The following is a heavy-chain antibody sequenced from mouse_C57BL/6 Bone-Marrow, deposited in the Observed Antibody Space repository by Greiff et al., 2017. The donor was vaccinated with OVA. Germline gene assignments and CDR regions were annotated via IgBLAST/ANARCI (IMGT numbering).Heavy chain of an antibody. CDR2: ISSGGSYT. J-gene: IGHJ4*01. D-gene: IGHD2-5*01. Sequence: EVMLVESGGDLVKPGGSLKLSCAASGFTFSSYGMSWVRQTPDKRLEWVATISSGGSYTYYPDSVKGRFTISRDNAKNTLYLQMSNLKSEDTAMYYCARRGSNYPYYAMDYWGQGTSVTVSS. CDR1: GFTFSSYG. V-gene: IGHV5-6*02. CDR3: ARRGSNYPYYAMDY.